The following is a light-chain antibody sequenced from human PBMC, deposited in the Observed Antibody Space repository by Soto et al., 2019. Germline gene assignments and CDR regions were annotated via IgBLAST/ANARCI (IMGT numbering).Light chain of an antibody. CDR2: DAF. V-gene: IGKV1-5*01. CDR3: QQYKSYSSWT. Sequence: DIQMTQSPSTLSASVGDRVTITFRASQSVSSWLAWYQQKPGKAPKLLIYDAFNLESGVPSRFSGSGSGTEFTLTISSLQPDDFATYYCQQYKSYSSWTFGQGTKVDIK. CDR1: QSVSSW. J-gene: IGKJ1*01.